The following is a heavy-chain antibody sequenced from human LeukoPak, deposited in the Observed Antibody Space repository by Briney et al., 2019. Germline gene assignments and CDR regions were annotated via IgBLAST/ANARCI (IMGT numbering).Heavy chain of an antibody. CDR3: AIEAGGYSYVRDY. Sequence: GGSLRLSCAASGFTFSSYSMNWVRQAPGKGLEWVSSISSSSSYIYYADSVKGRFTISRDNAKNSLYLQMNSLRAEDTAVYYCAIEAGGYSYVRDYWGQGTLVTVSS. CDR2: ISSSSSYI. J-gene: IGHJ4*02. CDR1: GFTFSSYS. V-gene: IGHV3-21*01. D-gene: IGHD5-18*01.